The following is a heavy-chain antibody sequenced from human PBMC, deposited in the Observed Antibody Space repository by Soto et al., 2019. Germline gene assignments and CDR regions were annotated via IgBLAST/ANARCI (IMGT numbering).Heavy chain of an antibody. J-gene: IGHJ6*02. CDR3: ARDLSVAPREGGMDV. CDR1: GYTFTSYY. Sequence: QVQLVQSGAEVKKPGASVKVSCKASGYTFTSYYMHWVRQAPGQGLEWMGIINPSGGSTSYAQKFRGRVTMTRDTSTGEVYMEGSSLSAEDTAVYYCARDLSVAPREGGMDVWGRGTTVTVSS. D-gene: IGHD2-15*01. V-gene: IGHV1-46*01. CDR2: INPSGGST.